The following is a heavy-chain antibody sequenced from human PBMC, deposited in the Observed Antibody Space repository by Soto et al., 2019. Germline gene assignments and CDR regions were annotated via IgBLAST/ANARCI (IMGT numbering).Heavy chain of an antibody. Sequence: EVQLVESGGGLVQPGRSLRLSCAASGFTFDDYAMHWVRQAPGKGLEWVSGISWNSGSIGYADSVKGRFTISRDNAKNSLYKQMNSLSAEDTALYFCEKDAGYSSRPNSGQEFAYWGQGTLVTVSS. CDR2: ISWNSGSI. D-gene: IGHD6-13*01. J-gene: IGHJ4*02. CDR3: EKDAGYSSRPNSGQEFAY. V-gene: IGHV3-9*01. CDR1: GFTFDDYA.